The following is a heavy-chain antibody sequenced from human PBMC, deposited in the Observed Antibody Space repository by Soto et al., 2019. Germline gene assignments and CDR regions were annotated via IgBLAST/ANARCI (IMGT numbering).Heavy chain of an antibody. CDR1: GFTFSSYA. D-gene: IGHD4-17*01. V-gene: IGHV3-23*01. J-gene: IGHJ5*02. CDR2: ISGSGGST. Sequence: GGSLRLSCAASGFTFSSYAMSWVRQAPGKGLEWVSAISGSGGSTYYADSVKGRFTISRDNSKNTLYLQMNSLRAEDTAVYYCALTVGYTVTTCELCDNWFDPWGQGTLVTVSS. CDR3: ALTVGYTVTTCELCDNWFDP.